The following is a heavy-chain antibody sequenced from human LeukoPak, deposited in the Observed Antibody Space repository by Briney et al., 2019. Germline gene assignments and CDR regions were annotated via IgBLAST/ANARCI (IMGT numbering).Heavy chain of an antibody. Sequence: GASVKVSCKASGYTFTGYYMHWVRQAPGQGLEWMGWINPNSGGKNYAQKFQGRVTMTRDTSISTAYMELSRLRSDDTAVYYCARVWVGKGYFDYWGQGTLVTVSS. CDR1: GYTFTGYY. J-gene: IGHJ4*02. CDR2: INPNSGGK. D-gene: IGHD3-16*01. V-gene: IGHV1-2*02. CDR3: ARVWVGKGYFDY.